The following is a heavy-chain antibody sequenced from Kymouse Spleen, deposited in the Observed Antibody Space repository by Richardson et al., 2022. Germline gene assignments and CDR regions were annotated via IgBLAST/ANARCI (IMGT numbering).Heavy chain of an antibody. CDR2: INHSGST. CDR3: ARGLWDYRDAFDI. J-gene: IGHJ3*02. D-gene: IGHD4-11,IGHD4-11*01. V-gene: IGHV4-34*01. CDR1: GGSFSGYY. Sequence: QVQLQQWGAGLLKPSETLSLTCAVYGGSFSGYYWSWIRQPPGKGLEWIGEINHSGSTNYNPSLKSRVTISVDTSKNQFSLKLSSVTAADTAVYYCARGLWDYRDAFDIWGQGTMVTVSS.